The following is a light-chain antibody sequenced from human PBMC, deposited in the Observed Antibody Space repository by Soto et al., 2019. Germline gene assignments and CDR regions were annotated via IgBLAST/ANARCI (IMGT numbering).Light chain of an antibody. CDR3: LQDYSYPWT. Sequence: IVMTQSPATLSVAPGERVTFSCRASQGVSRKLAWYQHKPGQAPRLLISGASTGATGIPARFSGSGSGTEFTLTISSLQPEDFATYYCLQDYSYPWTFGQGTKVDIK. V-gene: IGKV3-15*01. CDR1: QGVSRK. CDR2: GAS. J-gene: IGKJ1*01.